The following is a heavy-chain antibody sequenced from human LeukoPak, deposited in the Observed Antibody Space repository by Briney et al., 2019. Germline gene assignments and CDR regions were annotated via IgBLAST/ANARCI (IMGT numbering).Heavy chain of an antibody. CDR2: ISAYNGNT. Sequence: ASVKVSCKASGDTFTNYPMNWVRQAPGQGLEWMGWISAYNGNTNYAQKLQGRVTMTSDTSISTAYMELSRLRSDDTAVYYCASRYLDYWGQGTLVTVSS. CDR1: GDTFTNYP. J-gene: IGHJ4*02. CDR3: ASRYLDY. V-gene: IGHV1-18*01.